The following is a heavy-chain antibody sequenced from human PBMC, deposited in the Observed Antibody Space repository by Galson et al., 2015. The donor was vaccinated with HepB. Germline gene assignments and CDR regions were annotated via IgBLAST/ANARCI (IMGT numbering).Heavy chain of an antibody. CDR2: IYGHDDK. J-gene: IGHJ3*02. CDR3: ANRASSGYPNAFDI. CDR1: GFSLSTSGVG. D-gene: IGHD5-12*01. Sequence: PALVKPTQTLTLPCTFSGFSLSTSGVGVGWLRQPPGKALEWLALIYGHDDKRYSPSLKSRLTITKDTSKNQAGLTMTNMDPVDTATYYCANRASSGYPNAFDIWGQGTMVTVSS. V-gene: IGHV2-5*01.